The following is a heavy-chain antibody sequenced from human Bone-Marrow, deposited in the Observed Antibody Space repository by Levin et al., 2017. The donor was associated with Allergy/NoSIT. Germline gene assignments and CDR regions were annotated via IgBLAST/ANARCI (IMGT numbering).Heavy chain of an antibody. CDR1: GDSLPSPY. Sequence: PSQTLSLPCTVSGDSLPSPYWSWIRQSPGKGLEWIGFIYYGGRTNYNPSLKSRVRISVDTSKNQFSLRLATVTAADTAVYYCAKVDSSSWNPPEYYFDCWGQGALVAVSS. CDR3: AKVDSSSWNPPEYYFDC. CDR2: IYYGGRT. J-gene: IGHJ4*02. D-gene: IGHD6-13*01. V-gene: IGHV4-59*11.